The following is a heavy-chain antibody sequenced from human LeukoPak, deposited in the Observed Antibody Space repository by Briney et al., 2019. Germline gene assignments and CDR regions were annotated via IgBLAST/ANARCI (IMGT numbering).Heavy chain of an antibody. CDR3: ARDKSGISAFDI. J-gene: IGHJ3*02. CDR1: GYTFTGYY. D-gene: IGHD6-13*01. Sequence: ASVKVSCKASGYTFTGYYMHWVRQAPGQGLEWMGWINPNSGGTNYAQKFQGRVTMTRDTSTSTVYMELSSLRSEDTAVYYCARDKSGISAFDIWGQGTMVTVSS. CDR2: INPNSGGT. V-gene: IGHV1-2*02.